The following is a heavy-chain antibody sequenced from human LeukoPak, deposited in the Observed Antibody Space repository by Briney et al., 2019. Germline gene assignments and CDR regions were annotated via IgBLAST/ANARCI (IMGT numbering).Heavy chain of an antibody. CDR3: ARVWGYTYGYFGY. CDR1: DYSISSDYY. CDR2: IYHSGTA. J-gene: IGHJ4*02. V-gene: IGHV4-38-2*01. Sequence: SETLSLTCGASDYSISSDYYWGWIRQPPGKGLEWIGSIYHSGTAYYNPSLNSRVTISVDTSKNQFSLKLNSVTAADTAVYYCARVWGYTYGYFGYWGQGTLVTVSS. D-gene: IGHD5-18*01.